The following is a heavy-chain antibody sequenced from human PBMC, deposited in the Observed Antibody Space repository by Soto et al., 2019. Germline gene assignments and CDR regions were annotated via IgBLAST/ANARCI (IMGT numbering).Heavy chain of an antibody. CDR1: GASISSGYYY. Sequence: PSETLSLTCTVSGASISSGYYYWSWIRQPPGKGLEWIGYIHHSGSSYYNPSLKSRLTMSVDTSKNHFSLNLTSVTAADTAVYYCASPTGDEFDYWGQGTLVTVSS. D-gene: IGHD7-27*01. CDR3: ASPTGDEFDY. J-gene: IGHJ4*02. CDR2: IHHSGSS. V-gene: IGHV4-30-4*01.